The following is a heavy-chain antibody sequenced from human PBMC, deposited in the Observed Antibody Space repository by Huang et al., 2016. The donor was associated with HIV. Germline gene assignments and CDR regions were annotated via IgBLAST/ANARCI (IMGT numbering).Heavy chain of an antibody. J-gene: IGHJ4*02. CDR3: ARGYSSYVTEPGY. CDR1: GFTFSSYG. V-gene: IGHV3-74*01. CDR2: IKSDGSTT. Sequence: EVQLVESGGGLVQPGGSLRLSCAASGFTFSSYGMHWVRQAPGKGLVWVSRIKSDGSTTSYADAGKGRITIARDNAENTLDRKINSLDAEDTAVYYCARGYSSYVTEPGYWGQGTLVTVSS. D-gene: IGHD5-12*01.